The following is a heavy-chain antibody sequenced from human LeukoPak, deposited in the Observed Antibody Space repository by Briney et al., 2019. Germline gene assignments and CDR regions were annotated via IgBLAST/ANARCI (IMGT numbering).Heavy chain of an antibody. CDR3: ARSDTSGWRYYYYYYMDV. CDR1: GGTFSSYG. V-gene: IGHV1-69*04. CDR2: IIPILGIA. Sequence: ASVKVSCKASGGTFSSYGISWVRQAPGQGLEWMGRIIPILGIANYAQKLQGRVTMTTDTSTSTAYMELRSLRSDDTAVYYCARSDTSGWRYYYYYYMDVWGKGTTVTVSS. J-gene: IGHJ6*03. D-gene: IGHD6-19*01.